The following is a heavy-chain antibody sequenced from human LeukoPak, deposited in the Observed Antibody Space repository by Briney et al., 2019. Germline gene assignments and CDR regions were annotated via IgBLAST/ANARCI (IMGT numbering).Heavy chain of an antibody. D-gene: IGHD6-6*01. CDR2: IYTSGST. Sequence: PSQTLSLTCTVSGGSISSGSYYWSWIRQPAGKGLEWIGRIYTSGSTNYNPSLKSRVTISVDTSKNQFSLKLSSVTAADTAVYYCARSGRPFEYSSSSTHWFDPWGQGTLVTVSS. CDR1: GGSISSGSYY. J-gene: IGHJ5*02. CDR3: ARSGRPFEYSSSSTHWFDP. V-gene: IGHV4-61*02.